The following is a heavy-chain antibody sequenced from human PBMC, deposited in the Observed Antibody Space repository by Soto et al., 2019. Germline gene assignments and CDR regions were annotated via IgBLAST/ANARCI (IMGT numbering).Heavy chain of an antibody. Sequence: QVQLQESGPGLVKPSQTLSLTCTVSGGSINYSPYFWSWIRQTPGKGLEWIGHIYNSGTTYTNPSPNRRATLSGDTSPNQFSLNLNSVPAADTAVYYCARVPSADKVDYWGQGTLVTVSS. CDR3: ARVPSADKVDY. CDR2: IYNSGTT. V-gene: IGHV4-30-4*01. D-gene: IGHD3-3*01. CDR1: GGSINYSPYF. J-gene: IGHJ4*02.